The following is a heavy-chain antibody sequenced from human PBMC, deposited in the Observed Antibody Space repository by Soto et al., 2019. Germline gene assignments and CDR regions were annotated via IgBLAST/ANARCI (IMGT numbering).Heavy chain of an antibody. CDR1: GYTFTNHG. CDR2: INPYNANT. CDR3: AMDRVAGIWGDDCAI. D-gene: IGHD3-16*01. V-gene: IGHV1-18*04. Sequence: VQLVQSGTEVKKPGASVKVSCKTPGYTFTNHGINWVRQAPGQGLEWMGWINPYNANTNYAQTRQGRITMTTDTNTTTSHKDLRSLTYDDTGVYYCAMDRVAGIWGDDCAIWGQGTVVTVSS. J-gene: IGHJ3*02.